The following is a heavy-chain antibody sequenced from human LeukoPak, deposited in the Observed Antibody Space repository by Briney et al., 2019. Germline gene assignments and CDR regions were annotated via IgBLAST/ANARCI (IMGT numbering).Heavy chain of an antibody. Sequence: IPSETLSLTCTVSGGSISSHYWSWIRQPAGKGLEWIGRIYSSGSTNYNPSLKSRVTMSVDTSKNQFSLRLSSVTAADTAIYYCARVRGCSSTSCSRHYYYYMDVWGKGTTVTVSS. CDR3: ARVRGCSSTSCSRHYYYYMDV. V-gene: IGHV4-4*07. CDR2: IYSSGST. D-gene: IGHD2-2*01. J-gene: IGHJ6*03. CDR1: GGSISSHY.